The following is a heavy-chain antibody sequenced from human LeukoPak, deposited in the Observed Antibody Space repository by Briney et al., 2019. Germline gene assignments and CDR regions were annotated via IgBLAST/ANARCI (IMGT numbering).Heavy chain of an antibody. CDR1: GGSISSNTYY. V-gene: IGHV4-39*07. CDR2: IYYSGST. CDR3: ARGRGEGRGISIVRGVRAPSYNWFDP. D-gene: IGHD3-10*01. Sequence: SETLSLTCTVSGGSISSNTYYWGWIRQPPGKGLEWIGYIYYSGSTYYNPSLKSRVTISVDTSKNQFSLKLTSVTAADTAVYYCARGRGEGRGISIVRGVRAPSYNWFDPWGHGTPVIVSS. J-gene: IGHJ5*02.